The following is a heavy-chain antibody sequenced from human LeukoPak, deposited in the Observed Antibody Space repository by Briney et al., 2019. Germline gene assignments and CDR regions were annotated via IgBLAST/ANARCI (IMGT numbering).Heavy chain of an antibody. Sequence: PSETLSLTCAVYGGSFSGYYWSWIRQPPGKGLEWIGEINHSGSTNYNPPLKSRVTISVDTSKNQFSLKLSSVTAADTAVYYCARGLGGNSTFDYWGQGTLVTVSS. CDR1: GGSFSGYY. CDR2: INHSGST. CDR3: ARGLGGNSTFDY. D-gene: IGHD4-23*01. V-gene: IGHV4-34*01. J-gene: IGHJ4*02.